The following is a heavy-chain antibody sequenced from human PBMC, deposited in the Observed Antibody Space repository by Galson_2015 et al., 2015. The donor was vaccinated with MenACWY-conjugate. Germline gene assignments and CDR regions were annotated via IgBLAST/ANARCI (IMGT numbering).Heavy chain of an antibody. CDR3: ARDLGFYCSHNDCYSPY. Sequence: SLRLSCAASGFTSNNYWMSWVRHVPGKGPEWVANIKQDGSEKYYVDSVRGRFTISRDNAKSSLFLQMNSLRAEDTAVYYCARDLGFYCSHNDCYSPYWGQGTLVTVSS. D-gene: IGHD2-15*01. CDR1: GFTSNNYW. CDR2: IKQDGSEK. J-gene: IGHJ4*02. V-gene: IGHV3-7*03.